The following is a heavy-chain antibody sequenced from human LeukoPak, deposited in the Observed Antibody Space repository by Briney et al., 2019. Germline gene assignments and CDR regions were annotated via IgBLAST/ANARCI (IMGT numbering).Heavy chain of an antibody. J-gene: IGHJ4*02. CDR2: IYHSGST. Sequence: KPSQTLSLTCAVSGGSISSGGYSWSWIRQPPGKGLEWIGYIYHSGSTYYNPSLKSRVTISVDRSKNQFSLKLSSVTAADTAVYYCARGAHRYDFWSGYSPLDYWGQGTLVTVS. V-gene: IGHV4-30-2*01. CDR1: GGSISSGGYS. D-gene: IGHD3-3*01. CDR3: ARGAHRYDFWSGYSPLDY.